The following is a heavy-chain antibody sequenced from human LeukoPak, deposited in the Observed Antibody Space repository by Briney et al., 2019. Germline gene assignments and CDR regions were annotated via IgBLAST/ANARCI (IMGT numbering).Heavy chain of an antibody. Sequence: PSETLSLTCTVSGGSISSYYWSWIRQPAGKGLEWIGRIYTSGSTNYNPSLKSRVTMSVDTSKNQFSLKLSSVTAADTAVYYCARTITIAKPAWFDPWGQGTLVTVSS. D-gene: IGHD1-26*01. V-gene: IGHV4-4*07. J-gene: IGHJ5*02. CDR3: ARTITIAKPAWFDP. CDR2: IYTSGST. CDR1: GGSISSYY.